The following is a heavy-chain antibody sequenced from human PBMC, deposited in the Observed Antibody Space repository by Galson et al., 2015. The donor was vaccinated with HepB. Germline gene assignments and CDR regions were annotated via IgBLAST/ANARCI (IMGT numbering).Heavy chain of an antibody. D-gene: IGHD6-19*01. CDR1: GYLFTSYC. CDR3: ASRPDQWLGPFDW. Sequence: SVKVSCKASGYLFTSYCINWVRQAPGQGLEWLGWINTKTGDLSYAPGFAGRFVFSLDTSVGTAYLQITNLKAEDTAVYYCASRPDQWLGPFDWWGQGALITVSS. J-gene: IGHJ4*02. V-gene: IGHV7-4-1*02. CDR2: INTKTGDL.